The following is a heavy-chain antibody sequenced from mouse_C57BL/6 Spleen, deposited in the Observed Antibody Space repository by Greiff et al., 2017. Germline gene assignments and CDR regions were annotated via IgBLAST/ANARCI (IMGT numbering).Heavy chain of an antibody. V-gene: IGHV1-82*01. CDR1: GYAFSSSW. Sequence: VKLMESGPELVKPGASVKISCKASGYAFSSSWMNWVKQRPGKGLEWIGRIYPGDGDTNYNGKFKGKATLTADKSSSTAYMQLSSLTSEDSAVYFCATGAQAKDYWGQGTTLTVSS. CDR3: ATGAQAKDY. D-gene: IGHD3-2*02. CDR2: IYPGDGDT. J-gene: IGHJ2*01.